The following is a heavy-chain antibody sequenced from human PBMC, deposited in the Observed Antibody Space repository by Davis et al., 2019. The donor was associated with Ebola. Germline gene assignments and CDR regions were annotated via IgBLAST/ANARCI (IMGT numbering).Heavy chain of an antibody. CDR2: TYYYRSKWYI. Sequence: HSQTLSLTCAISGDSVPGSSGAWNWIRQSPSRGLEWLGRTYYYRSKWYIDYAESVRGRIIINPDTSKNQFSLQLNSVTPEDTAVYYCARGWLRTGLDYWGQGTLVTVSS. J-gene: IGHJ4*02. V-gene: IGHV6-1*01. CDR3: ARGWLRTGLDY. CDR1: GDSVPGSSGA. D-gene: IGHD5-12*01.